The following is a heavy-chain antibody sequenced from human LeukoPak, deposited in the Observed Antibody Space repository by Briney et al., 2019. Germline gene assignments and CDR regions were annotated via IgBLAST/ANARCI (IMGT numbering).Heavy chain of an antibody. D-gene: IGHD3-3*01. J-gene: IGHJ4*02. V-gene: IGHV4-34*01. CDR3: ARLRFRLRYDFWSGPPGYFDY. CDR1: GGSFSGYY. Sequence: PSETLSLTCAVYGGSFSGYYWSWIRQPPGKGLEWIGEINHSGSTNYNPSLKSRVTISVDTSKNQFSLKLSSVTAADTAVYYCARLRFRLRYDFWSGPPGYFDYWGQGTLVTVSS. CDR2: INHSGST.